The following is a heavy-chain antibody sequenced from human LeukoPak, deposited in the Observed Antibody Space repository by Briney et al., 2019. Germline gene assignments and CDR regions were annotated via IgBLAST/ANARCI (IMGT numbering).Heavy chain of an antibody. D-gene: IGHD3-10*01. V-gene: IGHV3-21*01. CDR3: ARDRVAVWFGEFPDAFDI. CDR2: TSSSSSYI. J-gene: IGHJ3*02. Sequence: SGGSLRLSCAASGFTFSSYSMNWVRQAPGKGLEWVSSTSSSSSYIYYADSVKGRFTISRDNAKNSLYLQMNSLRAEDTAVYYCARDRVAVWFGEFPDAFDIWGQGTMVTVSS. CDR1: GFTFSSYS.